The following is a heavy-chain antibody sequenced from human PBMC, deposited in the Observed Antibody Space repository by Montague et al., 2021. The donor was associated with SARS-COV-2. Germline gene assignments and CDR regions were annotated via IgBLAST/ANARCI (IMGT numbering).Heavy chain of an antibody. CDR3: AIEVGAMVYYYGMDV. V-gene: IGHV4-39*01. Sequence: SETLSLTCTVSGGSISSSSYYWGWIRQPPGKGLEWIGSIYYSGSTYYNPSLKSRVTISVDTSKNQFFLKLSSVTAADTAVYYCAIEVGAMVYYYGMDVWGQGTTVTVSS. CDR2: IYYSGST. J-gene: IGHJ6*02. CDR1: GGSISSSSYY. D-gene: IGHD1-26*01.